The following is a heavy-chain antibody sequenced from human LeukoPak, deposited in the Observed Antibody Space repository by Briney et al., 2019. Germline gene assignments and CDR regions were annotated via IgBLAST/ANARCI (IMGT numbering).Heavy chain of an antibody. V-gene: IGHV1-46*01. CDR1: GYTFTSYG. CDR2: INPSGGST. Sequence: ASVKVSCKASGYTFTSYGISWVRQAPGQGLEWMGIINPSGGSTSYAQKFQGRVTMIRDTSTSTVYMELSSLRSEDTAVYYCARGNRVAAAGTGYWGQGTLVTVSS. D-gene: IGHD6-13*01. J-gene: IGHJ4*02. CDR3: ARGNRVAAAGTGY.